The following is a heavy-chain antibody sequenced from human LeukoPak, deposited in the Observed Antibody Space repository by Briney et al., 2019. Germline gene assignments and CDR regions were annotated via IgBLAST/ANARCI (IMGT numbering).Heavy chain of an antibody. CDR1: GGTFSSYA. CDR2: IIPIFGTA. CDR3: ARGLAAEVYYYYYMDV. J-gene: IGHJ6*03. Sequence: GASVKVSCKASGGTFSSYAISWVRQAPGQGLEWMGGIIPIFGTANYAQKFQGRVTITTDESTSTAYMELSSLRSEDTAVYYCARGLAAEVYYYYYMDVWGKGTTVTVSS. D-gene: IGHD6-13*01. V-gene: IGHV1-69*05.